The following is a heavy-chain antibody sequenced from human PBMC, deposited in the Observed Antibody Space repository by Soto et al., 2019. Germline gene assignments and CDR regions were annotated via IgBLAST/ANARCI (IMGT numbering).Heavy chain of an antibody. D-gene: IGHD2-15*01. CDR1: GFTFSSYA. J-gene: IGHJ6*02. CDR3: ASILGYCSGGSCYYYYYGMDV. V-gene: IGHV3-30-3*01. Sequence: GGSLRLSCAASGFTFSSYAMHWVRQASGKGLEWVAVISYDGSNKYYADSVKGRFTISRDNSKNTLYLQMNSLRAEDTAVYYCASILGYCSGGSCYYYYYGMDVWGQGTTVTVSS. CDR2: ISYDGSNK.